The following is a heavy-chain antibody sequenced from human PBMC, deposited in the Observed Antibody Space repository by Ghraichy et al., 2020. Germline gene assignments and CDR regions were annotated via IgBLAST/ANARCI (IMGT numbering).Heavy chain of an antibody. J-gene: IGHJ6*02. V-gene: IGHV4-59*01. Sequence: ETLSLTCTVSGGSISSYYWSWIRQPPGKGLEWIGYIYYSGSTNYNPSLKSRVTISVDTSKNQFSLKLSSVTAADTAVYYCARARGTEYSSSWYRSYYYYGMDVWGQGTTVTVSS. CDR3: ARARGTEYSSSWYRSYYYYGMDV. CDR1: GGSISSYY. CDR2: IYYSGST. D-gene: IGHD6-13*01.